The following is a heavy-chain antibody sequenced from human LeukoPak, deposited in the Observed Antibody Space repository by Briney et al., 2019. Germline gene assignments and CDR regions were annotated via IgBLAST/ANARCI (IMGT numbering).Heavy chain of an antibody. CDR3: ARGIPGSVVVPAALYYFDY. D-gene: IGHD2-2*01. V-gene: IGHV4-34*01. CDR1: GGSFSGYY. Sequence: PSETLSLTCAVYGGSFSGYYWSWIRQPPGKGLEWIGEINHSGSTNYNPSLKSRVTISVDTSKNQFSLKLSSVTAADTAVYYCARGIPGSVVVPAALYYFDYWGKGTLVTVSS. J-gene: IGHJ4*02. CDR2: INHSGST.